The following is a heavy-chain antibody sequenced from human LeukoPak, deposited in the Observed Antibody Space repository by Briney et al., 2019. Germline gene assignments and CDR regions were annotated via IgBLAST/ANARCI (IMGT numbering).Heavy chain of an antibody. D-gene: IGHD4-23*01. V-gene: IGHV1-2*04. Sequence: ASVKASCKASGYTFTGYYMHWVRQAPGQGLEWMGWINPNSGGTNYAQKFQGWVTMTRDTSISTAYMELSRLRSDDTVVYYCARGSTVVTPEVVGYYGMDVWGQGTTVTVSS. CDR2: INPNSGGT. CDR3: ARGSTVVTPEVVGYYGMDV. CDR1: GYTFTGYY. J-gene: IGHJ6*02.